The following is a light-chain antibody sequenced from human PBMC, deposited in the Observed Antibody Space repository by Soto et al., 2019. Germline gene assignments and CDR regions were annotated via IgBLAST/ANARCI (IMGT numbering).Light chain of an antibody. CDR3: SAYSTGSTPVL. CDR1: SSDVGSTFNY. V-gene: IGLV2-14*03. Sequence: QSALTQPASVSGSPGQSITISCTGTSSDVGSTFNYVSWYQHHPDKAPRLIMSDVNHRPSGVSDRFSGSKSGNTASLTISGLQAEDEGHYFCSAYSTGSTPVLFGGGTQLTVL. J-gene: IGLJ3*02. CDR2: DVN.